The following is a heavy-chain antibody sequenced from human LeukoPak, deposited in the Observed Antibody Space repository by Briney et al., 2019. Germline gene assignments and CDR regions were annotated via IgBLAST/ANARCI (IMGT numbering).Heavy chain of an antibody. CDR1: GFTVNSKY. CDR2: ISTGTYI. V-gene: IGHV3-69-1*02. D-gene: IGHD3-22*01. J-gene: IGHJ4*02. Sequence: GGSLRLSCAASGFTVNSKYMSWVRRAPGKGLEWVSHISTGTYIAYADSVKGRFTISRDNARNSLYLEMNSLRAEDTAVYYCTREQDREAAATIVGDYWGQGTLVTVSS. CDR3: TREQDREAAATIVGDY.